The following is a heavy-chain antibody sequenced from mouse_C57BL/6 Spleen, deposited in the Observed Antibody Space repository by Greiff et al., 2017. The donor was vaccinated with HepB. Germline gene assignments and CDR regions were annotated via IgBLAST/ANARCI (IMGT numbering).Heavy chain of an antibody. V-gene: IGHV1-69*01. J-gene: IGHJ1*03. CDR3: ARSPITTVVADWYFDV. Sequence: QVQLQQPGAELVMPGASVKLSCKASGYTFTSYWMHWVKQRPGQGLEWIGEIDPSDSYTNYNQKFKGKSTLTVDKSSSTAYMQLSSLTSEDSAVYYCARSPITTVVADWYFDVWGTGTTVTVSS. CDR1: GYTFTSYW. CDR2: IDPSDSYT. D-gene: IGHD1-1*01.